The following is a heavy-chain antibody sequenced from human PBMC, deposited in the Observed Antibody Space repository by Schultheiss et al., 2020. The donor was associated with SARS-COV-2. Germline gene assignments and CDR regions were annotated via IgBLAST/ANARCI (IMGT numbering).Heavy chain of an antibody. J-gene: IGHJ4*02. CDR3: AIRGGDFKFDY. D-gene: IGHD4-17*01. CDR1: GFTFSNAW. Sequence: GESLKISCAASGFTFSNAWMNWVRQAPGKGLEWVSSISSSSSYIYYADSVKGRFTISRDNSKNMLYLQVNSLRAEDTAVYYCAIRGGDFKFDYWGQGTLVTVSS. V-gene: IGHV3-21*04. CDR2: ISSSSSYI.